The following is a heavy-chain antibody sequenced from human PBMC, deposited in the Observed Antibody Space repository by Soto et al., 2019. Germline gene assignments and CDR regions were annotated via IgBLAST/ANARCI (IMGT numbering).Heavy chain of an antibody. Sequence: GSGPTLVNPTQTLTLTCTFSGFSLSTSGMCVSWIRQPPGKALEWLALIDWDDDKYYSTSLKTRLTISKDTSKNQVVLTMTNMDPKNKATYYCERIRSCGPSYVYAFDFWGQGTMVTVSS. CDR2: IDWDDDK. CDR3: ERIRSCGPSYVYAFDF. V-gene: IGHV2-70*01. CDR1: GFSLSTSGMC. D-gene: IGHD5-18*01. J-gene: IGHJ3*01.